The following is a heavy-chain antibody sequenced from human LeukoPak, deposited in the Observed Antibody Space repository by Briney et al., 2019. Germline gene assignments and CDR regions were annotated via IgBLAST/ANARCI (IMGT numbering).Heavy chain of an antibody. D-gene: IGHD3-10*01. J-gene: IGHJ4*02. V-gene: IGHV4-61*02. CDR1: GGSISSGSYY. Sequence: PSQTLSLTCTVSGGSISSGSYYWSWIRQPAGKGLEWIGRIYTSGSTNYNPSLKSRVTISVDTSKNQFSLKLSSVTAADTAVYYCARDRGTRGVTDYWGQGTLVTVSS. CDR2: IYTSGST. CDR3: ARDRGTRGVTDY.